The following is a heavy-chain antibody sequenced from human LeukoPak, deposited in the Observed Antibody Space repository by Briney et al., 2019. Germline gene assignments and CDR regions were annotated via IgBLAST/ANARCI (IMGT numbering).Heavy chain of an antibody. V-gene: IGHV4-4*09. J-gene: IGHJ3*01. D-gene: IGHD1-14*01. CDR2: IYNGDYT. CDR3: ARPTEPDAFDV. Sequence: SETLSLTCTVSGGSVSSYYWNWVRQPPGKGLEWIGFIYNGDYTNYNPSLKSRVTMSLDSSKNQFSLKLTSVTAADTAVYYCARPTEPDAFDVWGQGTMATVSS. CDR1: GGSVSSYY.